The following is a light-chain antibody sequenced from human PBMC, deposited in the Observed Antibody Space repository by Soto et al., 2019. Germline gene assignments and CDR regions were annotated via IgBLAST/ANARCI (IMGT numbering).Light chain of an antibody. CDR1: QSVSSY. CDR2: DAS. Sequence: EIVLTQSPGTLSLSPGERATLSCRDSQSVSSYLAWYQQKPGQAPRLLIYDASTRATGISARFSGSGSGTDFTLTISSLEPEDFAMYYCQQRSNWPVTFGQGTKVEVK. V-gene: IGKV3-11*01. CDR3: QQRSNWPVT. J-gene: IGKJ1*01.